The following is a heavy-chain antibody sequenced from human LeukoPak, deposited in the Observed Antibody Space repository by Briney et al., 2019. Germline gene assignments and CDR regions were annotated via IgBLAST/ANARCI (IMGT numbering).Heavy chain of an antibody. J-gene: IGHJ5*02. V-gene: IGHV1-69*05. CDR2: IIPIFGTA. CDR3: ARDTEFLGYSSSSGWFDP. CDR1: GYTFTSYG. Sequence: GASVKVSCKASGYTFTSYGISWVRQAPGQGLEWMGGIIPIFGTANYAQKFQGRVTITTDESTSTAYMELSSLRSEDTAVYYCARDTEFLGYSSSSGWFDPWGQGTLVTVSS. D-gene: IGHD6-6*01.